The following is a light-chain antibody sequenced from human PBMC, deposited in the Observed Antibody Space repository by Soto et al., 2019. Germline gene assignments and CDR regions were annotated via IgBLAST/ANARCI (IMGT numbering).Light chain of an antibody. CDR3: QQYNNWPFPSWT. J-gene: IGKJ1*01. V-gene: IGKV3-15*01. CDR1: QSVSSN. Sequence: EIVMTQSPATLSVSPGERATLSCRASQSVSSNLAWYQQKPGQAPRLLIYGASPRATGIPARFSGSGSGTESPLTIGTLQSEDFAVYYCQQYNNWPFPSWTFGQGTKVEIK. CDR2: GAS.